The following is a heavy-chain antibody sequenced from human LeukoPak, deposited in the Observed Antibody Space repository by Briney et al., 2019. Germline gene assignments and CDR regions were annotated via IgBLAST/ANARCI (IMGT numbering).Heavy chain of an antibody. V-gene: IGHV3-21*01. CDR2: ISTSSRYI. Sequence: GGSLRLSCAASGFSFSSYAMTWVRLAPGKGLEWVSSISTSSRYIYYKDSVRGRFTISRDDAKNSLYLEMNSLRAEDTAVYYCARADCSSSTCYLRRSWFDPWGQGTLVTVSS. J-gene: IGHJ5*02. CDR3: ARADCSSSTCYLRRSWFDP. D-gene: IGHD2-2*01. CDR1: GFSFSSYA.